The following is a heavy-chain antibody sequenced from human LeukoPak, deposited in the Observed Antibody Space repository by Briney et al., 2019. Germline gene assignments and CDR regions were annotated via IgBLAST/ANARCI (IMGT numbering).Heavy chain of an antibody. CDR2: ISWNGGST. D-gene: IGHD3/OR15-3a*01. V-gene: IGHV3-9*01. Sequence: GRSLRLSCAASGFTFDYYAMHWVRQVPGKGLEWVSGISWNGGSTGYAGSVKGRFTMSRDNTKNSLYLQMNSLTPDDTALYYCVRGNFGPAQWFDPWGQGTLVTVSS. CDR3: VRGNFGPAQWFDP. J-gene: IGHJ5*02. CDR1: GFTFDYYA.